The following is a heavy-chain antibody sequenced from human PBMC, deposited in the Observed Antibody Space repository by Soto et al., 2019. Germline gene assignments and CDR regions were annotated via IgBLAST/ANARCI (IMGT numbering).Heavy chain of an antibody. CDR1: GFTFSSYA. CDR3: AKERWAAAGTPTLDY. D-gene: IGHD6-13*01. V-gene: IGHV3-23*01. CDR2: ISGGTSST. J-gene: IGHJ4*02. Sequence: EVQLLESGGGLVQPAGSLRLSCAASGFTFSSYAMSWVRQAPWKGLEWVSAISGGTSSTYYADSVKGRFTISRDNSKNTLYLQMNSLRAEDTAVYYCAKERWAAAGTPTLDYWGQGTLVTVSS.